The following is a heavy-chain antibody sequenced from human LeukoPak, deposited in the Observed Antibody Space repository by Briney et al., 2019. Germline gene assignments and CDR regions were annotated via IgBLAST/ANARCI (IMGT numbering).Heavy chain of an antibody. J-gene: IGHJ4*02. Sequence: SETLSLTCTVSGGSISSYYWSWIRQPPGKGLEWIGYIYYSGSTNYNPSLKSRVTISVDTSKNQFSLKLSSVTAADTAVYYCARHSPHIAAAGLYYFDYWGQGTLVTVSS. CDR3: ARHSPHIAAAGLYYFDY. CDR1: GGSISSYY. D-gene: IGHD6-13*01. CDR2: IYYSGST. V-gene: IGHV4-59*08.